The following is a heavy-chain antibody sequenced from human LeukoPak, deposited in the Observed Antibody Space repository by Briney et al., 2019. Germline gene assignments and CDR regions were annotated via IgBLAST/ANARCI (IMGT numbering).Heavy chain of an antibody. D-gene: IGHD3-9*01. J-gene: IGHJ4*02. Sequence: GASVKVSCKASGYTFTCYGISWVRQAPGQGLEGMGWISTYNGNTNYAQKLQGRVTMNTDTQTSTAYMELRSLRSGDTAVYYCARFLSHYDILTGYFDYWGQGTLVTVTS. CDR1: GYTFTCYG. CDR3: ARFLSHYDILTGYFDY. CDR2: ISTYNGNT. V-gene: IGHV1-18*01.